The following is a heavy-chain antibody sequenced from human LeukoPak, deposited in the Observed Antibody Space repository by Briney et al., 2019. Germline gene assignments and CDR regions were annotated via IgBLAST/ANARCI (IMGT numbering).Heavy chain of an antibody. J-gene: IGHJ4*02. CDR1: GFTVSSNY. Sequence: GGSLRLSCAASGFTVSSNYMSWVRQAPGKGLEWVSVIYSGGSTYYADSVKGRFTISRDNSKNTLYLQMNSLRAEDTAVYYCARDSYYYDSSGHISWGQGTLVTVSS. D-gene: IGHD3-22*01. CDR3: ARDSYYYDSSGHIS. V-gene: IGHV3-53*01. CDR2: IYSGGST.